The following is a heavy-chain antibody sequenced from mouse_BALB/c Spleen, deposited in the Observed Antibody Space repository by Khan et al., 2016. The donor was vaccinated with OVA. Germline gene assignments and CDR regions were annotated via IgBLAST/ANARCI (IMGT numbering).Heavy chain of an antibody. CDR1: GYSFTGYW. Sequence: QVQLKQSGPELAKPGASVKMSCKASGYSFTGYWIHWVKKRPGQGLEWIGYINPSTGYTEYNHKFKDKATLTADKSSSTAYMQLSSLTSEDSAVFCCARGGYGAFAYWGQGTLVTVSA. CDR2: INPSTGYT. D-gene: IGHD1-1*01. CDR3: ARGGYGAFAY. V-gene: IGHV1-7*01. J-gene: IGHJ3*01.